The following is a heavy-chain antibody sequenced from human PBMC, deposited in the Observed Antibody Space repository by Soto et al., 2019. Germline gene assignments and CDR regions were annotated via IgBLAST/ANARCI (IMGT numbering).Heavy chain of an antibody. CDR3: AKDRYFDSYCFAC. V-gene: IGHV3-30*04. CDR2: IPYDGGNS. D-gene: IGHD3-9*01. CDR1: GFTFTGFA. Sequence: GGSLRLSCAASGFTFTGFAVHWVRQAPGKGLEWVAVIPYDGGNSHYADSVKGRLTISRDNSKNTVFLQMKSLTTEDTAIYSCAKDRYFDSYCFACRDQGTRVTASS. J-gene: IGHJ4*02.